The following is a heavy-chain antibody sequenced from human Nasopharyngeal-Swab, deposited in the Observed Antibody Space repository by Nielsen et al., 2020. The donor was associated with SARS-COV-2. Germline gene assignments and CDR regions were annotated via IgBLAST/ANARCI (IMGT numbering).Heavy chain of an antibody. J-gene: IGHJ6*02. CDR1: GGSISSNAYL. CDR2: INHSGST. D-gene: IGHD1-7*01. Sequence: SETLSLTCTVSGGSISSNAYLWGWIRQPPGKGLEWIGEINHSGSTNYNPSLKSRVTISVDTSKNQFSLKLSSVTAADTAVYYCARGDGTVYYYYGMDVWGQGTTVTVSS. CDR3: ARGDGTVYYYYGMDV. V-gene: IGHV4-39*07.